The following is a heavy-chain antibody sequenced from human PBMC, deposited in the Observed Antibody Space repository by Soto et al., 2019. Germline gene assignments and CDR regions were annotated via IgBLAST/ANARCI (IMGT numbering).Heavy chain of an antibody. J-gene: IGHJ3*02. CDR1: GFTFDDYA. Sequence: PGGSLRLSCAASGFTFDDYAMHWVRQAPGKGLEWVSGISWNSGSIGYADSVKGRFTISRDNAKNSLYLQMNSLRAEDTALYYCAKDSDDFWSGSPGDAFDIWGQGTMVTVS. CDR3: AKDSDDFWSGSPGDAFDI. V-gene: IGHV3-9*01. D-gene: IGHD3-3*01. CDR2: ISWNSGSI.